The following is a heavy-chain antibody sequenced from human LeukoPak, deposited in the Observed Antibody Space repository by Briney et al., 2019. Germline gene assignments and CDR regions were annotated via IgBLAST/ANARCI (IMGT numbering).Heavy chain of an antibody. CDR3: VKLGSSWYLIDY. CDR1: GFTFSSYA. D-gene: IGHD6-13*01. J-gene: IGHJ4*02. Sequence: PGGSLRLSCAASGFTFSSYAMSWVRQAPGKGLEWVSAISGSGGSTYYADSVKGRFTISRDNSKNTLYLQMNSLRAEDTAVYYCVKLGSSWYLIDYWGQGTLVTVSS. V-gene: IGHV3-23*01. CDR2: ISGSGGST.